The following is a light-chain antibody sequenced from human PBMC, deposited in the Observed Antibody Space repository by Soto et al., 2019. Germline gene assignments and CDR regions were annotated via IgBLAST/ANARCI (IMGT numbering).Light chain of an antibody. CDR2: AAS. J-gene: IGKJ3*01. Sequence: DIQMTQSPTSLSASVGDRVTITCRASQDIKNFLAWYQQKPGKAPKLLIYAASTLQSGVPSRFSGSGSGTDFTLTINRLQAEDVATYSCQKYSSVPVFGPGTKVEIK. CDR3: QKYSSVPV. V-gene: IGKV1-27*01. CDR1: QDIKNF.